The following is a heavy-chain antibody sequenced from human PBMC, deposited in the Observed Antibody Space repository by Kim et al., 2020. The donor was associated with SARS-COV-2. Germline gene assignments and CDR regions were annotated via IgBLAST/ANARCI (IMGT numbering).Heavy chain of an antibody. J-gene: IGHJ4*02. CDR1: GGSFSGYY. CDR2: INHSGST. V-gene: IGHV4-34*01. Sequence: SETLSLTCAVYGGSFSGYYWSWIRQPPGKGLEWIGEINHSGSTNYNPSLKSRVTISVDTSKNQFSLKLSSVTAADTAVYYCASTRGGWKTQVYWGQGTLVTVSS. CDR3: ASTRGGWKTQVY. D-gene: IGHD1-1*01.